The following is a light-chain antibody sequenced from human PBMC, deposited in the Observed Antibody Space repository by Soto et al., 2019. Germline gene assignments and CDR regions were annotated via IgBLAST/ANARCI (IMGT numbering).Light chain of an antibody. CDR3: CSYAGSSSWV. CDR1: SSDVGSYNL. V-gene: IGLV2-23*01. CDR2: EGN. Sequence: QSVLTQPVSVSGSPGQSITISCTGTSSDVGSYNLVSWYQQNPGKAPKLMIYEGNKRPSGVSNRFSGSKSGNTASLTISGLQAEDEADYYCCSYAGSSSWVFGGGTKLTVL. J-gene: IGLJ3*02.